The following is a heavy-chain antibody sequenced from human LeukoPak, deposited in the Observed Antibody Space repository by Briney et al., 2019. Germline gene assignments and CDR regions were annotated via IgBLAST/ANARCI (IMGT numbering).Heavy chain of an antibody. V-gene: IGHV3-15*01. CDR3: TTGGYGGQFDY. D-gene: IGHD5-12*01. CDR1: GFTFSSYW. CDR2: IKSKTDGGTT. J-gene: IGHJ4*02. Sequence: PGGSLRLSCAASGFTFSSYWMHWVRQAPGKGLEWVGRIKSKTDGGTTDYAAPVKGRFTISRDDSKNTLYLQMNSLKTEDTAVYYCTTGGYGGQFDYWGQGTLVTVSS.